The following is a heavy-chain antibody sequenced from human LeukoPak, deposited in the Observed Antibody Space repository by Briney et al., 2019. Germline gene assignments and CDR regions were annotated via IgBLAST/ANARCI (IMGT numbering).Heavy chain of an antibody. Sequence: HHGGSLRLPCAASGFTFSSYWMNWARQAPGKGLEWVASINHNGNVNYYVDSVKGRFTISRDNAKNSLYLQMSNLRAEDTAVYFCARGGGLDVWGQGATVTVSS. CDR1: GFTFSSYW. D-gene: IGHD3-16*01. CDR2: INHNGNVN. CDR3: ARGGGLDV. V-gene: IGHV3-7*03. J-gene: IGHJ6*02.